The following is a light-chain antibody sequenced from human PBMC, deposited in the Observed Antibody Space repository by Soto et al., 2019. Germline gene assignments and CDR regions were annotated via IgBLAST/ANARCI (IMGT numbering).Light chain of an antibody. CDR1: QSLLHRNGFNY. Sequence: DIVMTQSPLSLPVTPGEPASISCRSSQSLLHRNGFNYLDWYVQRPGQSPQVVIYLGSNRATAEPASINRHGPGTDLPLRIRRGEAEVARLCYFVQEQHTPLTFGPGTKLEI. J-gene: IGKJ2*01. CDR3: VQEQHTPLT. V-gene: IGKV2-28*01. CDR2: LGS.